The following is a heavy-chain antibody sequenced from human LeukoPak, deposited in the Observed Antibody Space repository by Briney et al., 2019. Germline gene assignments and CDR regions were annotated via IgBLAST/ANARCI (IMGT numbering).Heavy chain of an antibody. J-gene: IGHJ4*02. CDR2: IKSKTGGGTT. Sequence: GGSLSLSCASSGFTFSKAGMNWVRQAPGKGLEWVGRIKSKTGGGTTDYAAPVKGRFNISRDDSKNTLNLQMNSLKTEDTAVYYCTTDPVVGGTGVYWGQGTLVTVSS. D-gene: IGHD2-8*02. V-gene: IGHV3-15*01. CDR1: GFTFSKAG. CDR3: TTDPVVGGTGVY.